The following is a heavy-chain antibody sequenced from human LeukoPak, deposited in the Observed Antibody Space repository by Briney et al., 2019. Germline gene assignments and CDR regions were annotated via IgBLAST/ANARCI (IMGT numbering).Heavy chain of an antibody. Sequence: SETLSLTCTVSGGSISSYYWNWIRQPPGKGLEWIGYIYYSGSTNYNPSLKGRGTISLDRAKNHFSLKLSSVTAADTAVYYCARSKSGTYSWFDPWGQGTLVTVSS. V-gene: IGHV4-59*08. D-gene: IGHD1-26*01. CDR2: IYYSGST. J-gene: IGHJ5*02. CDR3: ARSKSGTYSWFDP. CDR1: GGSISSYY.